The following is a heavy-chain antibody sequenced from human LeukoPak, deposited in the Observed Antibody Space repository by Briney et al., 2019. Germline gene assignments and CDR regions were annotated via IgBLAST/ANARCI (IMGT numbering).Heavy chain of an antibody. V-gene: IGHV3-7*01. CDR1: KFVFSNYW. D-gene: IGHD1-26*01. Sequence: GGSLRLSCAASKFVFSNYWMTWVRQAPGKGLEWVANIKQDGSEKYYVDSLKGRFTISRDNAKNSLYLQMNSLRDEDTAVYYCASSGSYRFDYWGQGTLVTVSS. J-gene: IGHJ4*02. CDR3: ASSGSYRFDY. CDR2: IKQDGSEK.